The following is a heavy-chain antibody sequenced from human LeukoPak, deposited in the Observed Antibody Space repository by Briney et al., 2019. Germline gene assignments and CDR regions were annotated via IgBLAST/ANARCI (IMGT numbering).Heavy chain of an antibody. CDR1: GGSITSYY. V-gene: IGHV4-59*01. Sequence: SETLSLTCTVSGGSITSYYYTWIRQPPGKGLEWIGYIYYSGDTNYNPSLKSRVTMSLDMSKNQFSLRLTSVTAADTAVYYCAREDSGTSIDYWGQGTLVTVSS. D-gene: IGHD1-26*01. CDR2: IYYSGDT. J-gene: IGHJ4*01. CDR3: AREDSGTSIDY.